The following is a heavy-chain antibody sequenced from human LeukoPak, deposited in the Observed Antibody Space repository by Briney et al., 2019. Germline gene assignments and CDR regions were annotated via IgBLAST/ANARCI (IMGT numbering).Heavy chain of an antibody. CDR3: AKGLRYQLLPSWFDP. J-gene: IGHJ5*02. Sequence: GGSLRLSCAASGFTFSSYGMHWVRQAPGKGLEWVAFIRYDRSNKYYADSVKGRFTISRDNSKNTLYLQMNSLRAEDTAVYYCAKGLRYQLLPSWFDPWGQGTLVTVSS. CDR2: IRYDRSNK. D-gene: IGHD2-2*01. CDR1: GFTFSSYG. V-gene: IGHV3-30*02.